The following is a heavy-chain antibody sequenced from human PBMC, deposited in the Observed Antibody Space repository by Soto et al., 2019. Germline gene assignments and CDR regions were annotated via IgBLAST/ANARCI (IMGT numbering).Heavy chain of an antibody. D-gene: IGHD5-12*01. Sequence: GSVRLSCAASGFTFSSYAMSWVRQAPGKGLEWVSAISGSGGSTYYADSVKGRFTISRDNSKNTLYLQMNSLRAEDTAVYYCANSGGGYDPFDYWGQGTLVTVSS. CDR3: ANSGGGYDPFDY. V-gene: IGHV3-23*01. CDR2: ISGSGGST. CDR1: GFTFSSYA. J-gene: IGHJ4*02.